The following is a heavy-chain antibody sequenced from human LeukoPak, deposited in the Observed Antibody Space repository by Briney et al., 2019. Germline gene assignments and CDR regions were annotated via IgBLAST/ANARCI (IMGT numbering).Heavy chain of an antibody. D-gene: IGHD3-10*01. J-gene: IGHJ4*02. CDR1: GGSISSSSYY. CDR3: ARDPHGELESHGFDY. V-gene: IGHV4-39*07. Sequence: PSETLSLTCTVSGGSISSSSYYWGWIRQPPGKGLEWIGSIYYSGSTYYNPSLKSRFTISVDTSKNQFSLKLSSVTAADTAVYYCARDPHGELESHGFDYWGQGTLVTVSS. CDR2: IYYSGST.